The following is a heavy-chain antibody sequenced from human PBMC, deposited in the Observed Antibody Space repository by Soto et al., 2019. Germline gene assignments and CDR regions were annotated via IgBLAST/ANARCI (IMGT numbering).Heavy chain of an antibody. J-gene: IGHJ4*02. CDR1: GFTFSSYE. Sequence: LRLSCAASGFTFSSYEMNWVRQAPGKGLEWVSYISSSGSTIYYADSVKGRFTISRDNAKNSLYLQMNSLRAEDTAVYYCARLAGITMVRGPADYWGQGTLVTVSS. V-gene: IGHV3-48*03. CDR3: ARLAGITMVRGPADY. D-gene: IGHD3-10*01. CDR2: ISSSGSTI.